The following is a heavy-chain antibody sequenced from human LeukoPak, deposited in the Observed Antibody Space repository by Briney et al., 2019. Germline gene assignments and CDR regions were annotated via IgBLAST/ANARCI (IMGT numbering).Heavy chain of an antibody. Sequence: GGSLRLSCAASGFTFSSHAMNWVRQAPGKGLEWVSAVSGGGGSTYYVDSVKGRFTISRDNSKNTIYLQMNSLRAEDTAVYFCAKRAYSDSSGYLGSIDYWGQGTQVTVST. J-gene: IGHJ4*02. V-gene: IGHV3-23*01. CDR3: AKRAYSDSSGYLGSIDY. D-gene: IGHD3-22*01. CDR1: GFTFSSHA. CDR2: VSGGGGST.